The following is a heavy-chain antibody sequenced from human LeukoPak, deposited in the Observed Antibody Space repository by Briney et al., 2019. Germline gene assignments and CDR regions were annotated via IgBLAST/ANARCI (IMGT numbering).Heavy chain of an antibody. CDR3: ASLDNDHGDYSWFDP. CDR1: GFTFSSYS. V-gene: IGHV3-21*01. Sequence: SGGSLRLSCAASGFTFSSYSMNWVRQAPGKGLEWVSSISSSSSYIYYAVSVKGRFTISRDNAKNSLYLQMNSLRAEDTAVYYCASLDNDHGDYSWFDPWGQGTLVTVSS. J-gene: IGHJ5*02. CDR2: ISSSSSYI. D-gene: IGHD4-17*01.